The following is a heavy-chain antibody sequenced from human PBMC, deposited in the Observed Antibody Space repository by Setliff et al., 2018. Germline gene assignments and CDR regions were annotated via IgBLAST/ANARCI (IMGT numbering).Heavy chain of an antibody. Sequence: SETLSLTCAVYGGSFSGYYWSWIRQPPGKGLEWIGEINHSGSTHYNPSLKSRVTISLDTSKNQFSLKLTSVTAADTAIYYCARQSVRGLADNNWFDPWGQGTLVTVSS. V-gene: IGHV4-34*01. CDR1: GGSFSGYY. D-gene: IGHD2-15*01. CDR3: ARQSVRGLADNNWFDP. CDR2: INHSGST. J-gene: IGHJ5*02.